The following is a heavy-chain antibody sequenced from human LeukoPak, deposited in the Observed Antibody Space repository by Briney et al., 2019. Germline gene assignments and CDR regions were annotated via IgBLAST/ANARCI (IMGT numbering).Heavy chain of an antibody. CDR2: ISAYTGNT. Sequence: ASVKVSCKASGYTFTSNGITWVRQAPGQGLEWMGWISAYTGNTKYAQDLQGRVTLTTDTSTSTAYMELRSLRSDDTAVYYCARDLKRGYSSGRYSWGTGSSNDYWGQGTLVTVSS. J-gene: IGHJ4*02. CDR1: GYTFTSNG. D-gene: IGHD6-19*01. V-gene: IGHV1-18*01. CDR3: ARDLKRGYSSGRYSWGTGSSNDY.